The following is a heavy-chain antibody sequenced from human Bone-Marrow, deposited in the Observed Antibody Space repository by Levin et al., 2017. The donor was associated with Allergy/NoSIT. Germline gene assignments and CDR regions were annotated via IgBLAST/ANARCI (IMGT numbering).Heavy chain of an antibody. CDR1: GGSISSYY. V-gene: IGHV4-4*07. D-gene: IGHD1-26*01. CDR2: IYTSGST. J-gene: IGHJ6*02. CDR3: ARGASIVGAHPGYDDGMDV. Sequence: SETLSLTCTVSGGSISSYYWSWIRQPAGKGLEWIGRIYTSGSTNYNPSLKSRVTMSVDTSKNQFSLKLSSVTAADTAVYYCARGASIVGAHPGYDDGMDVWGQGTTVTVSS.